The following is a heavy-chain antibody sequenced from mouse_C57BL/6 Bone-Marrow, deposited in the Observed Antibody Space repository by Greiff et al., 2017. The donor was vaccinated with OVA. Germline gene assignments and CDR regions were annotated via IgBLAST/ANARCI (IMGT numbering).Heavy chain of an antibody. D-gene: IGHD1-1*01. V-gene: IGHV5-17*01. J-gene: IGHJ2*01. CDR2: ISSGSSTI. Sequence: EVKLVESGGGLVKPGGSLKLSCAASGFTFSDYGMHWVRQAPEKGLEWVAYISSGSSTIYYADTVKGRFTISRDNAKNTLFLQMTRLRSEDTAMYYCATTVGADYWGQGTTLTVSS. CDR1: GFTFSDYG. CDR3: ATTVGADY.